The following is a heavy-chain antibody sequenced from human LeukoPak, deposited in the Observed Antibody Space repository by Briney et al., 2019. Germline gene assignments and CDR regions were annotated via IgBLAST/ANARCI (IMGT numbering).Heavy chain of an antibody. CDR3: ARHYSGSGSFYKPDY. J-gene: IGHJ4*02. Sequence: ASVKVSCKASGYTFTSYAMNWVRQAPGQGLEWMGWISTNTGNPTYAQGFTGRFVFSLDTSVSTAYLQISSLKAEDTAVYYCARHYSGSGSFYKPDYWGQGTLVTVSS. V-gene: IGHV7-4-1*02. D-gene: IGHD3-10*01. CDR2: ISTNTGNP. CDR1: GYTFTSYA.